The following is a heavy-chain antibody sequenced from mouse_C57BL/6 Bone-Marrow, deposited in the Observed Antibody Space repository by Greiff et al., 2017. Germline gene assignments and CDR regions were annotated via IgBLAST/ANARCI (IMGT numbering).Heavy chain of an antibody. CDR3: ARGGGYYVRYFDY. Sequence: QVQLQQPGAELVKPGASVKMSCKASGYTFTSYWITWVKQRPGQGLEWIGDIYPGSGSTNYNEKFKGKATLPVDPSSSTAYLQRSSLTSEDSAVYYCARGGGYYVRYFDYWGQGTTLTVSS. D-gene: IGHD2-3*01. CDR1: GYTFTSYW. J-gene: IGHJ2*01. CDR2: IYPGSGST. V-gene: IGHV1-55*01.